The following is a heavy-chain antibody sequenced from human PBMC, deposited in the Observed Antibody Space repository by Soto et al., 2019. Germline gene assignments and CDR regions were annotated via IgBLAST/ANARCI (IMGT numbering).Heavy chain of an antibody. CDR2: IYSGGST. CDR1: GFGVSSSY. J-gene: IGHJ2*01. CDR3: ARMYYYDSSGYYYKYWYFDL. Sequence: EVQLVESGGGLVQPGGSLRLSCAASGFGVSSSYMSWVRQAPGKGLEWVSVIYSGGSTYYADSVKGRFTISRDNSKNTLYLQMNSLRAEDTAMYYCARMYYYDSSGYYYKYWYFDLWGRGTLVTVSS. V-gene: IGHV3-66*01. D-gene: IGHD3-22*01.